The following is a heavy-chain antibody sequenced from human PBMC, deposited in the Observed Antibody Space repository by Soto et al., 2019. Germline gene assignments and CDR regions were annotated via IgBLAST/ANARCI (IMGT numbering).Heavy chain of an antibody. D-gene: IGHD3-10*01. CDR2: VSPPFRTS. CDR3: ARVLYYGSGSYSPYGMDV. V-gene: IGHV1-69*01. J-gene: IGHJ6*02. Sequence: QVQLVQSGAEVKKPGSSVKVSCKTSGVSFNNNGIGWVRQAPGHGLEWMGGVSPPFRTSNYARKFQGRISITADASTGTVNMELSSLTSEDTAQYYCARVLYYGSGSYSPYGMDVWGQGTTVTASS. CDR1: GVSFNNNG.